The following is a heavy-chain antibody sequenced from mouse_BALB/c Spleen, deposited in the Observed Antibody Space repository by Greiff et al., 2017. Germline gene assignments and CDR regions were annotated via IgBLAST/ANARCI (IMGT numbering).Heavy chain of an antibody. CDR3: ARGALQWYFDV. V-gene: IGHV14-3*02. J-gene: IGHJ1*01. CDR1: GFNIKDTY. Sequence: VQLKQSGAELVKPGASVKLSCTASGFNIKDTYMHWVKQRPEQGLEWIGRIDPANGNTKYDPKFQGKATITADTSSNTAYLQLSSLTSEDTAVYYCARGALQWYFDVWGAGTTVTVSS. CDR2: IDPANGNT. D-gene: IGHD1-1*01.